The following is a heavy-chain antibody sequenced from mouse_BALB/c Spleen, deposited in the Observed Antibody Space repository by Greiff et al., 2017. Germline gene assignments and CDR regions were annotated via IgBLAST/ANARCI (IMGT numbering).Heavy chain of an antibody. V-gene: IGHV2-9*02. CDR1: GFSLTSYG. CDR2: IWAGGST. J-gene: IGHJ4*01. Sequence: VQGVESGPGLVAPSQSLSITCTVSGFSLTSYGVHWVRQPPGKGLEWLGVIWAGGSTNYNSALMSRLSISKDNSKSQVFLKMNSLQTDDTAMYYCARDEGLRSLYAMDYWGQGTSVTVSS. CDR3: ARDEGLRSLYAMDY.